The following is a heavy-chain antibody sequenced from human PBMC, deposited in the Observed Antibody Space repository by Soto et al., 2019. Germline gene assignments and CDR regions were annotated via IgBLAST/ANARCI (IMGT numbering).Heavy chain of an antibody. D-gene: IGHD6-6*01. V-gene: IGHV4-61*01. Sequence: QVQLQESGPGLVKPSETLSVTCSVSGASVSSGSHYWSLIRQSPGKGLEWIGFIYYSGSTNYNPSLKSRVTISVDTSKNQFSQKVTSVLAADTAVYFCARDPLGYSSSAFFDQWGQETLVTVSS. CDR1: GASVSSGSHY. CDR3: ARDPLGYSSSAFFDQ. J-gene: IGHJ4*02. CDR2: IYYSGST.